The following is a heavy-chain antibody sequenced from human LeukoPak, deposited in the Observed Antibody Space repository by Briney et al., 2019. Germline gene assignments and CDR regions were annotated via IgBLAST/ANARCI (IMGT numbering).Heavy chain of an antibody. D-gene: IGHD3-10*01. CDR3: AKDYGSGSHYYFDY. CDR1: GVTFSSYG. CDR2: IRYDGSNK. J-gene: IGHJ4*02. V-gene: IGHV3-30*02. Sequence: PVGSLRLSCAASGVTFSSYGMHWVRQAPGKGLEWVAFIRYDGSNKYYADPVKGRFTISRDNSKNTLYLQMDSLRAEDTAVYYCAKDYGSGSHYYFDYWGQGTLVTVSS.